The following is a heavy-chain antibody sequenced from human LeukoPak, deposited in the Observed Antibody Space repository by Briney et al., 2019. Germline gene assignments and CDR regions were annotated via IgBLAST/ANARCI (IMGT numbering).Heavy chain of an antibody. CDR3: ARRKEGYQGHWFDP. V-gene: IGHV4-39*01. J-gene: IGHJ5*02. D-gene: IGHD5-24*01. CDR2: IYYSGST. Sequence: SGTLSLTCTVSGGAISRSTYYWGWIRQPPGKGLEWIGSIYYSGSTYYNPSLKSRVTISVDTSKNQFSLKLSSVTAADTAVYYCARRKEGYQGHWFDPWGQGTLVTVSS. CDR1: GGAISRSTYY.